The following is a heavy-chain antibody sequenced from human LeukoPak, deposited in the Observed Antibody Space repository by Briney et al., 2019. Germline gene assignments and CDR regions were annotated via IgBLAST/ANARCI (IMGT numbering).Heavy chain of an antibody. Sequence: PGGSLRLSCAASGFSFSNFAMSWVRQAPARGPEWVSSIRGCGETFYVDSVKGGFTLSRDDSRNTVYLQLNNLRVEDTAIYYCAQANWVSNADAVWWGQGTQVTVSS. V-gene: IGHV3-23*01. D-gene: IGHD1-1*01. CDR1: GFSFSNFA. CDR3: AQANWVSNADAVW. J-gene: IGHJ4*02. CDR2: IRGCGET.